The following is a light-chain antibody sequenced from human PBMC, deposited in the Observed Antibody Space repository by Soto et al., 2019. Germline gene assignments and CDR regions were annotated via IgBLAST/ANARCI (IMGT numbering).Light chain of an antibody. CDR1: QSISSW. V-gene: IGKV1-5*01. Sequence: IQITHSPSTLSASVGYIFTITCLASQSISSWLAWYQQKPGKAPKLLIYDASSLESGVPSRFSGSGSGTEFTLTITSLQPDDFATYYCQQYNSYPWTFGQGTKVDIK. J-gene: IGKJ1*01. CDR3: QQYNSYPWT. CDR2: DAS.